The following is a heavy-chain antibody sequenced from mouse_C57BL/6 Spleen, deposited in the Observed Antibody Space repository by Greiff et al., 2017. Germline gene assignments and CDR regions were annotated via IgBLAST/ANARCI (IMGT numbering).Heavy chain of an antibody. D-gene: IGHD3-3*01. Sequence: QVQLQQSGAELVKPGASVKIPCKASGYTFTNYYIDWVKQRPGQGLEWIGDIYPGSGSTNYNEKFKGKATLTVDTSSSTAYMQLRSLTSEDTAVYYCARGSCICDLDYDVWGTGTTV. CDR3: ARGSCICDLDYDV. CDR2: IYPGSGST. V-gene: IGHV1-55*01. J-gene: IGHJ1*03. CDR1: GYTFTNYY.